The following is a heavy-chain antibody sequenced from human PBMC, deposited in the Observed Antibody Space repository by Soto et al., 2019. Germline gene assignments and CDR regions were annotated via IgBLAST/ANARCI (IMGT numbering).Heavy chain of an antibody. CDR3: AHRRGTDYGHYHNWFDP. CDR1: GFSLSTSGVG. Sequence: QITLKESGPPLVKPTQTLTLTCTFSGFSLSTSGVGVGWIRQPPGKALEWLALIYWDDDKRYSPSLKSRLTITKDTSKNQVVLTMTNMDPVDTATYYCAHRRGTDYGHYHNWFDPWGQGTLVTVSS. J-gene: IGHJ5*02. D-gene: IGHD4-17*01. V-gene: IGHV2-5*02. CDR2: IYWDDDK.